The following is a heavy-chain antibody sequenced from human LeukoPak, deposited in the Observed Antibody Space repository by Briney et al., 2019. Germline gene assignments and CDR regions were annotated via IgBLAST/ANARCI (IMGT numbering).Heavy chain of an antibody. CDR1: GGSISSGGYY. Sequence: SQTLSLTCTVSGGSISSGGYYWSWIRQHPGKGLEWIGYIYYSGSTYYNPSLKSRVTISVDTSKNQFSLELSSVTAADTAVYYCARVVAAAGTSLDYWGQGTLVTVSS. V-gene: IGHV4-31*03. CDR3: ARVVAAAGTSLDY. D-gene: IGHD6-13*01. CDR2: IYYSGST. J-gene: IGHJ4*02.